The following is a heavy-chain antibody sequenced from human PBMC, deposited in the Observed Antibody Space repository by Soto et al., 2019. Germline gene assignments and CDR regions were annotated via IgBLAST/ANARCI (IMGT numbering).Heavy chain of an antibody. D-gene: IGHD3-16*02. CDR2: IYYSGST. CDR3: ARVDYDYIWGSYRYTDDAFDI. J-gene: IGHJ3*02. V-gene: IGHV4-59*01. Sequence: SETLSLTCTVSGGSISSYYWSWIRQPPGKGLEWIGYIYYSGSTNYNPSLKSRVTISVDTSKNQFSLKLSSVTAADTAVYYCARVDYDYIWGSYRYTDDAFDIWGQGTMVTVSS. CDR1: GGSISSYY.